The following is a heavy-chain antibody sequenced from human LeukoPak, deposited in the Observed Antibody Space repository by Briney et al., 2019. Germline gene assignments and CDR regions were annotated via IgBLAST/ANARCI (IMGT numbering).Heavy chain of an antibody. V-gene: IGHV4-38-2*02. CDR2: IFHRGST. D-gene: IGHD3-22*01. J-gene: IGHJ4*02. CDR3: AREGLYYYDSSGYYPFDY. Sequence: SETLSLTCTVSGYSITSAYYWGWIRQPPGKGLEWIGSIFHRGSTYYNPSLKSRVTISVDRSKNQFSLKLNSVTAADTAVYYCAREGLYYYDSSGYYPFDYWGQGTLVTVSS. CDR1: GYSITSAYY.